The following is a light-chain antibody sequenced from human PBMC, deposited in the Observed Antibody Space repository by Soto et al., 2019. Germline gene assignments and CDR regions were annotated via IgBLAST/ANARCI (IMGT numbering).Light chain of an antibody. V-gene: IGKV1-5*01. CDR1: QSISSW. CDR2: DAS. J-gene: IGKJ4*01. CDR3: QQYNSYSLT. Sequence: DIQMTQSPSTLSASVGYRVTITCRASQSISSWLAWYQQKPGKAPKLLIYDASSLESGVPSRFSGSESGTEFTLTISSLQPDDFATYYCQQYNSYSLTFGGGTKVDIK.